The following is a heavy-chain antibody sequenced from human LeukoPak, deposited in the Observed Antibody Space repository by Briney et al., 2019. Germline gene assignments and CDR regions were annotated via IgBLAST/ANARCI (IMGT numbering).Heavy chain of an antibody. CDR2: ISGSGGST. Sequence: GGSLRLSCAASGFTFSSYAMSWVRQAPGKGLEWVSAISGSGGSTYYADSVKGRFTISRDNSKNTLYLQMNTLRAEDTAVYYCAKASWGYYYMDVWGKGTTVTVSS. D-gene: IGHD6-13*01. CDR1: GFTFSSYA. CDR3: AKASWGYYYMDV. J-gene: IGHJ6*03. V-gene: IGHV3-23*01.